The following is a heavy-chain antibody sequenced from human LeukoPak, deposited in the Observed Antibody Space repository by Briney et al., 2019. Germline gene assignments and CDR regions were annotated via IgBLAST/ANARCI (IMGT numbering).Heavy chain of an antibody. V-gene: IGHV3-21*01. D-gene: IGHD3-22*01. J-gene: IGHJ4*02. Sequence: GGALRHSCAASGVTFSSDSMSWVRQAPGEGREWGSYISSSSSYIYYADSVKGRFTISRDNAKNSLYLQMNSLRAEDTAVYYCARGYYYDSSGYYFFPDYWGQGTLVTVSS. CDR3: ARGYYYDSSGYYFFPDY. CDR1: GVTFSSDS. CDR2: ISSSSSYI.